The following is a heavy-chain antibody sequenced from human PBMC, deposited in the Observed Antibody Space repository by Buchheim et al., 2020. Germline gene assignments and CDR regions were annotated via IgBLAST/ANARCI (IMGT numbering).Heavy chain of an antibody. D-gene: IGHD3-10*01. V-gene: IGHV4-34*01. CDR2: INHSGST. CDR3: ARGITMVRGVIIYYYYGMDV. Sequence: QVQLQQWGAGLLKPSETLSLTCAVYGGSFSGYYWSWIRQPPGKGLEWIGEINHSGSTNYNPSLKSPVTISVDTPKNQFSLHLSSVTAADTAVYYCARGITMVRGVIIYYYYGMDVWGQGTT. J-gene: IGHJ6*02. CDR1: GGSFSGYY.